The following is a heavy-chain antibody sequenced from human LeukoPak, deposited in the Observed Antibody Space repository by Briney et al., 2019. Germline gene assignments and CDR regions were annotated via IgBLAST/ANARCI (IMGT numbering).Heavy chain of an antibody. D-gene: IGHD2-2*01. Sequence: SVKVSCKASGGTFSSYAISWVRQAPGQGLEWMGRIIPILGIANYAQKFQGRVTITADKSTSTAYMELSSLRSEDAAVYYCARGPDIVVVPAAIGHWFDPWGQGTLVTVSS. J-gene: IGHJ5*02. CDR1: GGTFSSYA. CDR2: IIPILGIA. CDR3: ARGPDIVVVPAAIGHWFDP. V-gene: IGHV1-69*04.